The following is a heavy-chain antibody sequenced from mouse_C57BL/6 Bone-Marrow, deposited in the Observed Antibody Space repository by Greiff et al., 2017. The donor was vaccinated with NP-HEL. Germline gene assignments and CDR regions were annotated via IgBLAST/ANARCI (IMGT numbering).Heavy chain of an antibody. D-gene: IGHD2-4*01. CDR3: AHGGDYDVWAMDY. J-gene: IGHJ4*01. V-gene: IGHV3-8*01. CDR1: GYSITSDY. CDR2: ISYSGST. Sequence: EVKLMESGPGLAKPSQTLSLTCSVTGYSITSDYWNWIRKFPGNKLEYMGYISYSGSTYYNPSLKSRISITRDTSKNQYYLQLNSVTTEDTATYYCAHGGDYDVWAMDYWGQGTSVTVSS.